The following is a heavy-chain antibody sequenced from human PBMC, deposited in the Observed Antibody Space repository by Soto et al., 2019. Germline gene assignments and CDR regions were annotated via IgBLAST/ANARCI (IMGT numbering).Heavy chain of an antibody. V-gene: IGHV3-7*01. CDR3: GRGHSAPDH. J-gene: IGHJ4*02. CDR2: VMQDGSEK. CDR1: GFRISSYW. Sequence: EVQLVESGGGLVQPGGSLRLSCTVSGFRISSYWMSWVRQAPGKGLEWVANVMQDGSEKQYVDSVEGRFSISRDNAKNSVYLQMNGLRVEDTAVYYCGRGHSAPDHWGQGTLVTVSA.